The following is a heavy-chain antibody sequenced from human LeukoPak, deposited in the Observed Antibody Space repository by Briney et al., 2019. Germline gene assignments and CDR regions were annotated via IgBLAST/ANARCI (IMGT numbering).Heavy chain of an antibody. Sequence: PGGSLRLSCAAPGFTFTSYWMSWVRQAPGKGLEWVANIKQDGSEKYYVDSVKGRFTISRDNAKNSLYLQMNSLRAEDTAVYYCARAHITYDSSGYYYVDWFDPWGQGTLVTVSS. J-gene: IGHJ5*02. V-gene: IGHV3-7*01. CDR3: ARAHITYDSSGYYYVDWFDP. CDR2: IKQDGSEK. D-gene: IGHD3-22*01. CDR1: GFTFTSYW.